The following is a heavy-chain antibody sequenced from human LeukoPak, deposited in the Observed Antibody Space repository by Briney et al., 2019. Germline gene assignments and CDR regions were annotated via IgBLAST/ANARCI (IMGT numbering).Heavy chain of an antibody. J-gene: IGHJ5*02. D-gene: IGHD2-2*01. V-gene: IGHV3-74*01. CDR1: GFSFSSYW. CDR3: ARDKYCSSTSCLQNWFDP. Sequence: GGSLRLSCAASGFSFSSYWMHWVRQAPGKGLVWVSRINSDGSSTIYADSVKGRFTISRDNAKNTLYLQMNSLRAEDTAVYYCARDKYCSSTSCLQNWFDPWGQGTLVTVSS. CDR2: INSDGSST.